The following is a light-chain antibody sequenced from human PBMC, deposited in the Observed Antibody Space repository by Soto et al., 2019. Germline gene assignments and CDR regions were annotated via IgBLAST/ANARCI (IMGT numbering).Light chain of an antibody. Sequence: QSVLTQPASVSGSPGQSITISCTGTSSDVENYNLVSWYQQHPGKAPKLMIYEVSKRPSGVSNRFSGSKSGNTASLTISGLQAEDEGDYYCCSYAGSSPFVVFGGGTKLTVL. V-gene: IGLV2-23*02. CDR1: SSDVENYNL. CDR2: EVS. CDR3: CSYAGSSPFVV. J-gene: IGLJ2*01.